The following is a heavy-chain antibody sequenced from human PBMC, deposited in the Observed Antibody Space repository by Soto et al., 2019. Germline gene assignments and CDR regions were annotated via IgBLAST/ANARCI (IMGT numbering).Heavy chain of an antibody. J-gene: IGHJ6*02. CDR3: ARGGVHAGYYYGMDV. Sequence: PGGSLRLSCAASGFTFSNHWMHWVRQAPGKGLVWVSRIISDGSSTHYADFVKGRFTISRDNAKKTMYLQMDSLRVEDTAVYYCARGGVHAGYYYGMDVWGQGTTVTVSS. D-gene: IGHD2-8*01. V-gene: IGHV3-74*01. CDR1: GFTFSNHW. CDR2: IISDGSST.